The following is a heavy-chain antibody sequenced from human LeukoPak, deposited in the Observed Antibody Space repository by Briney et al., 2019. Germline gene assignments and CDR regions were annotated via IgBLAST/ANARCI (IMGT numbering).Heavy chain of an antibody. CDR3: ARGSGDGMDV. Sequence: ASVKVSCKASGYTFTGYYMHWVRQAPGQGLEWMGWIKPNSGGTNYAQKFQGRVTMTRDTSNSTAYMEMSRLRSDYTAVYYWARGSGDGMDVWGQGTTVTVSS. CDR2: IKPNSGGT. V-gene: IGHV1-2*02. CDR1: GYTFTGYY. J-gene: IGHJ6*02. D-gene: IGHD1-26*01.